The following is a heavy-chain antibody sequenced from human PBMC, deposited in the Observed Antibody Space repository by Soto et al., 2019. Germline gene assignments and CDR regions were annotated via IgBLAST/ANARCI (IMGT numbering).Heavy chain of an antibody. V-gene: IGHV4-30-4*01. D-gene: IGHD2-2*01. Sequence: SETLSLTCTVSGGSISSGDYYWSWIRQPPGKGLGWIGYIYYSGSTYYNPSLKSRVTISVYTSKNEFSLKLISVNAADTAVYYCARETYSLVAPAAHNCFDPWSQETLVSVSS. CDR2: IYYSGST. CDR3: ARETYSLVAPAAHNCFDP. CDR1: GGSISSGDYY. J-gene: IGHJ5*01.